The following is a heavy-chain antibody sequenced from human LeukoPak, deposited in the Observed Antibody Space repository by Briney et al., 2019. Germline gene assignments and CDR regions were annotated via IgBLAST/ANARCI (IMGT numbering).Heavy chain of an antibody. D-gene: IGHD2-21*01. J-gene: IGHJ3*02. CDR2: IYYSGST. CDR1: VGSISSGDYY. V-gene: IGHV4-30-4*08. Sequence: SETLSLTCTVSVGSISSGDYYWSWIRQPPGKGLEWIGYIYYSGSTYYNPSLKSRVTISVDTSKNQFSLKLSSVTAADTAVYYCARHYSRGAFDIWGQGTMVTVSS. CDR3: ARHYSRGAFDI.